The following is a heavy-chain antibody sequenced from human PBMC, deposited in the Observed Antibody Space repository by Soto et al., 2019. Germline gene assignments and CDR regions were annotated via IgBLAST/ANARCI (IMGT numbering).Heavy chain of an antibody. V-gene: IGHV4-31*03. D-gene: IGHD6-19*01. CDR3: AREISFSIAVAGYFNY. CDR1: GGSISSGGYY. J-gene: IGHJ4*02. Sequence: NPSETLSLTCTVSGGSISSGGYYWSWIRQHPGKGLEWIGYIYYSGSTYYNPSLKSRVTISVDTSKNQFSLKLSSVTAADTAVYYCAREISFSIAVAGYFNYWGQGTLVTVSS. CDR2: IYYSGST.